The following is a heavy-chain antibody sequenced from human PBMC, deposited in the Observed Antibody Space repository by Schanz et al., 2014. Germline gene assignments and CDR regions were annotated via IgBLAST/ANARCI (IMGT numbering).Heavy chain of an antibody. V-gene: IGHV3-21*02. Sequence: EVQVVESGGGLVRPGGSLRLSCSGFTVSAYSANGVRPAPGKGLEWVSSISSSGGHIYYADSVKGRFTITRDIAKNSLSLQMNSLRAEDTAVYYCARGYSNIWSPMAYWGQGTLVAVSS. CDR1: GFTVSAYS. J-gene: IGHJ4*02. CDR3: ARGYSNIWSPMAY. CDR2: ISSSGGHI. D-gene: IGHD6-13*01.